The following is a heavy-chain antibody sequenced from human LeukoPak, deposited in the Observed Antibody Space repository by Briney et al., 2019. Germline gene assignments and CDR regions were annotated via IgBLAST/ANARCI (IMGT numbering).Heavy chain of an antibody. V-gene: IGHV3-23*01. CDR3: AKGGQLQFRYGMDV. J-gene: IGHJ6*02. CDR1: GFTFSSYA. Sequence: SGGSLRLSCAASGFTFSSYAMSWVRQAPGKGLEWVSAISGSGGSTYYADSVKGRFTISRDNSKNTLYLQMNSLRAEDTAVYYCAKGGQLQFRYGMDVWGQGTTVTVSS. CDR2: ISGSGGST. D-gene: IGHD2-2*01.